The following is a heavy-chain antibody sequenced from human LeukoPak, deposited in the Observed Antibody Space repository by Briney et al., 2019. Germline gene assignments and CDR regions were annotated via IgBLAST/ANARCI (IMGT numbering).Heavy chain of an antibody. Sequence: GASVKVSCKVSGYTLTELSMHWVRQAPGKGLEWMGGFDPEDGETIYAQKFQGRVTITEDTSTDTAYMELSSLRSEDTAVYYCATKSGSRGGFDYWGQGTLVTVSS. D-gene: IGHD1-26*01. V-gene: IGHV1-24*01. CDR3: ATKSGSRGGFDY. CDR1: GYTLTELS. CDR2: FDPEDGET. J-gene: IGHJ4*02.